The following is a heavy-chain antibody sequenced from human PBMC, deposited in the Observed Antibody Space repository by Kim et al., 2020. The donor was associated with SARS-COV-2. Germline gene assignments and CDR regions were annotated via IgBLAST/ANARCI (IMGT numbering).Heavy chain of an antibody. V-gene: IGHV3-53*01. J-gene: IGHJ4*02. CDR3: ARDGGYSYGSFDY. Sequence: GGSLRLSCAASGFTVSSNYMSWVRQAPGKGLEWVSVIYSGGSTYYADSVKDRFTISRDNSKNTLYLQMNSLRAEDTAVYYCARDGGYSYGSFDYWGQGTLVTVSS. D-gene: IGHD5-18*01. CDR1: GFTVSSNY. CDR2: IYSGGST.